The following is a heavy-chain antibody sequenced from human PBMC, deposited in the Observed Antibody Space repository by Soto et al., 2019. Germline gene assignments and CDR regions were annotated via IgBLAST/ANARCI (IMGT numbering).Heavy chain of an antibody. CDR1: GYTFSNFA. D-gene: IGHD5-18*01. CDR2: MNPNSGNT. V-gene: IGHV1-8*02. CDR3: ARGRSYGFPFDY. J-gene: IGHJ4*02. Sequence: ASVKVSCKASGYTFSNFAMHWVRQATGQRLEWMGWMNPNSGNTGYAQKFKGRVTMTRNTSISTAYMELSSLRSEDTAVYYCARGRSYGFPFDYWGQGTPVTVSS.